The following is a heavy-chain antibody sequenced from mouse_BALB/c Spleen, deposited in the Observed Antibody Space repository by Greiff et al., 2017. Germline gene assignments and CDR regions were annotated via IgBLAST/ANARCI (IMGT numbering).Heavy chain of an antibody. CDR2: IYPGSGST. CDR1: GYTFTDYV. V-gene: IGHV1-77*01. CDR3: LFYYGSSYWYFDV. J-gene: IGHJ1*01. Sequence: VQLVESGPELVKPGASVKMSCKASGYTFTDYVISWVKQRTGQGLEWIGEIYPGSGSTYYNEKFKGKATLTADKSSNTAYMQLSSLTSEDSAVYFCLFYYGSSYWYFDVWGAGTTVTVSS. D-gene: IGHD1-1*01.